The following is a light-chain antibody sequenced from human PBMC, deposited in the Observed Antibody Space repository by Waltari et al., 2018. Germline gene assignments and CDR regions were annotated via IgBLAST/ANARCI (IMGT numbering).Light chain of an antibody. CDR2: GKN. V-gene: IGLV3-19*01. CDR3: NSRDSSGNHLNVV. Sequence: SSELTQDPAVSVALGQTVRITCQGGSLRSYYASWYQQKPGQAPVLVIYGKNNRPSGIPDLFSGSSSGNTASLTITGAQAEDEADYYCNSRDSSGNHLNVVFGGGTKLTIL. J-gene: IGLJ2*01. CDR1: SLRSYY.